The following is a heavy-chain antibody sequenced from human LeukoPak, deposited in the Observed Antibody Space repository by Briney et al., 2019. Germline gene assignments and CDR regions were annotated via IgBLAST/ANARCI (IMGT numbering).Heavy chain of an antibody. Sequence: SETLSLTCTVSDGSISSYYWSWIRQPPGKGLEWIGYIYYSGSTNYNPSLKSRVTISVDTSKNQFSLKLSSVTAADTAVYYCARGDGRQQLVLVYWGQGTLVTVSS. J-gene: IGHJ4*02. V-gene: IGHV4-59*12. D-gene: IGHD6-13*01. CDR1: DGSISSYY. CDR2: IYYSGST. CDR3: ARGDGRQQLVLVY.